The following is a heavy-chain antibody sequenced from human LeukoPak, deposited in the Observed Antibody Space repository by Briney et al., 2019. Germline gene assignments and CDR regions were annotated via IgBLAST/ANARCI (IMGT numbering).Heavy chain of an antibody. CDR2: IYYSGST. J-gene: IGHJ4*02. D-gene: IGHD2-15*01. Sequence: KTSETLSLTCTVSGGSISSSSYYWGWIRQPPGKGLEWIGSIYYSGSTYYNPSLKSRVTISVDTSKNQFSLRLSSVTAADTAVYYCARDRHPTPSAAIDYWGQGTLVTVSS. CDR1: GGSISSSSYY. CDR3: ARDRHPTPSAAIDY. V-gene: IGHV4-39*07.